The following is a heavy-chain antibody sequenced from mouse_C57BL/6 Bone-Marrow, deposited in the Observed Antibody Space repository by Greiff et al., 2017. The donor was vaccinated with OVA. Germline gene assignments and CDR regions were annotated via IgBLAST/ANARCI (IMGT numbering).Heavy chain of an antibody. V-gene: IGHV15-2*01. D-gene: IGHD2-4*01. CDR1: DSEVFPIAY. CDR3: ARSSTMITTEYWYFDV. Sequence: VKLQESGSELRSPGSSVKLSCKDFDSEVFPIAYMSWVRQKPGHGFEWIGGILPSIGRTIYGEKFEDKATLDADTLSNTAYLELNSLTSEDSAIYYCARSSTMITTEYWYFDVWGTGTTVTVSS. CDR2: ILPSIGRT. J-gene: IGHJ1*03.